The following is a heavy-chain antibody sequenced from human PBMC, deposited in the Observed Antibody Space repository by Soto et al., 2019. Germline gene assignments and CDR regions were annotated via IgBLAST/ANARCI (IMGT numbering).Heavy chain of an antibody. CDR2: IYYSGST. D-gene: IGHD3-3*01. V-gene: IGHV4-59*01. Sequence: SETLSLTCTVSGGSISSYYWSWIRQPPGKGLEWIGYIYYSGSTNYNPSLKSRVTISVDTSKNQFSLKLSFVTAADTAVYYCARTTIFGHYYYYYGMDVWGQGTTVTVSS. J-gene: IGHJ6*02. CDR3: ARTTIFGHYYYYYGMDV. CDR1: GGSISSYY.